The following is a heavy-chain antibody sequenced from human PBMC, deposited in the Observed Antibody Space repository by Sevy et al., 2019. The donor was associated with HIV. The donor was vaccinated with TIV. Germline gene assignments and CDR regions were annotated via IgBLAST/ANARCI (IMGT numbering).Heavy chain of an antibody. Sequence: ASVNVSCKASGYTFINYYIHWVRQAPGQGLEWMGLINPSGGSTSSAQKFQGRVTMTRDTSTNTVYMELSSLRSEDTAVYYCARVYYYDYSGPGFWGQGTLVTVSS. CDR3: ARVYYYDYSGPGF. CDR1: GYTFINYY. D-gene: IGHD3-22*01. CDR2: INPSGGST. V-gene: IGHV1-46*01. J-gene: IGHJ4*02.